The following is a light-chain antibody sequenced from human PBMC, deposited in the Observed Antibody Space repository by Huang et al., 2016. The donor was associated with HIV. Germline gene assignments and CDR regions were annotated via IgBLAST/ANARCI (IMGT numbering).Light chain of an antibody. J-gene: IGKJ3*01. V-gene: IGKV2-28*01. CDR2: MGS. CDR3: MEALQTPLT. Sequence: DIVMTQSPLSLAVTPGESASISCRSSQSLLHSNGYNYLDWYLQKPGQSPQLLIYMGSHRASGVPDRFSGSGTGTDFTLKISRVEAEDVGVYYCMEALQTPLTFGPGTKVDIK. CDR1: QSLLHSNGYNY.